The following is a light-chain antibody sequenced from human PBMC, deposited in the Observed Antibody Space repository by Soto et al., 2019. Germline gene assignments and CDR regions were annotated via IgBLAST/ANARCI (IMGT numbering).Light chain of an antibody. CDR3: ASYTTSSTYV. J-gene: IGLJ1*01. V-gene: IGLV2-14*03. Sequence: QSVLTQPASVSGSPGQSIATSCTGTSSDVGGFNYVSWYQQHPGKAPKLLIYDVTSRPSGVSDRFSGSKSANTASLTISGLQAEDEADYYCASYTTSSTYVFGTGTKVTVL. CDR2: DVT. CDR1: SSDVGGFNY.